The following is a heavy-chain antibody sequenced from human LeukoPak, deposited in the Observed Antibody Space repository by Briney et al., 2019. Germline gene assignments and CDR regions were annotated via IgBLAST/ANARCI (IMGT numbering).Heavy chain of an antibody. D-gene: IGHD5-24*01. Sequence: SETLSLTCTVSGGSISSGSYYWSWIRQPAGKGLEWIGRIYTSGSTNYDPSLKSRVTISVDTSKNQFSLKLSSVAAADTAVYYCARQKLPTIYYDYWGQGTLVTVSS. CDR2: IYTSGST. V-gene: IGHV4-61*02. J-gene: IGHJ4*02. CDR1: GGSISSGSYY. CDR3: ARQKLPTIYYDY.